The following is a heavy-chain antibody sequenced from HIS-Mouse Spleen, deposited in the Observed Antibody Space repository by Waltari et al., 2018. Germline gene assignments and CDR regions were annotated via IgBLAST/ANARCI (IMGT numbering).Heavy chain of an antibody. D-gene: IGHD6-13*01. CDR2: ISYDGSNK. Sequence: QVQLVESGGGVVQPGRSVRLSCAASGFTFSSYAMPWVAPAPGKGLEWVAVISYDGSNKYYADSVKGRFTISRDNSKNTLYLQMNSLRAEDTAVYYCARGGIAAAGGPFDYWGQGTLVTVSS. CDR1: GFTFSSYA. CDR3: ARGGIAAAGGPFDY. V-gene: IGHV3-30-3*01. J-gene: IGHJ4*02.